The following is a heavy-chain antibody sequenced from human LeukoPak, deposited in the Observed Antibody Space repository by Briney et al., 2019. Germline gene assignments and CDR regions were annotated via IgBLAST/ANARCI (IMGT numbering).Heavy chain of an antibody. CDR2: IRSKAYGGTT. D-gene: IGHD2-21*01. CDR1: GFTFGDYA. CDR3: TRGEAYCGGDCYPYYYYMDV. J-gene: IGHJ6*03. Sequence: GGSLRLSCTASGFTFGDYAMSWVRQAPGKGLEWVGSIRSKAYGGTTEYAASVKGRFTISRDDSKSIAYLQMNSLKTEDTAVYYCTRGEAYCGGDCYPYYYYMDVWGKGTTVTVSS. V-gene: IGHV3-49*04.